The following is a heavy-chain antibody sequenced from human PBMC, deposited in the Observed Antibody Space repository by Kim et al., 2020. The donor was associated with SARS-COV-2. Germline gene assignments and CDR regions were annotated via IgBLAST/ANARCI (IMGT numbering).Heavy chain of an antibody. CDR2: IWYDGSNK. V-gene: IGHV3-33*01. CDR1: GFTFSSYG. CDR3: ARDPVIGAGPDY. D-gene: IGHD3-22*01. J-gene: IGHJ4*02. Sequence: GGSLRLSCAASGFTFSSYGMHWVRQAPGKGLEWVAVIWYDGSNKYYADSVKGRFTISRDNSKNTLYLQMNSLRAEDTAVYYCARDPVIGAGPDYWGQGTLVTVSS.